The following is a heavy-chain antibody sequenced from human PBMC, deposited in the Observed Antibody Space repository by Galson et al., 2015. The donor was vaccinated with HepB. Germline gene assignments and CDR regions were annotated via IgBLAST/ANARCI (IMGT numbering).Heavy chain of an antibody. D-gene: IGHD6-13*01. Sequence: SVKVSCKASGYTFSSHPIHWVRQAPGQGLEWMGWINTHSGNPTFAQGFTGRFVFSLDTSVSTAYLQFNSLKAEDTAVYYCASPVAAAGPLEYWGQGTLVTVSS. CDR2: INTHSGNP. V-gene: IGHV7-4-1*02. J-gene: IGHJ4*02. CDR1: GYTFSSHP. CDR3: ASPVAAAGPLEY.